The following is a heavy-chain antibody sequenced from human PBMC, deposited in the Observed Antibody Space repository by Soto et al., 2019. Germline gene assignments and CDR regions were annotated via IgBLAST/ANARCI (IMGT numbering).Heavy chain of an antibody. CDR2: IIPILGIA. D-gene: IGHD3-10*01. Sequence: SVKVSCKASGGTFSSYTISWVRQAPGQGLEWMGRIIPILGIANYAQKFQGRVTITADKSTSTAYMELSSLRSEDTAVYYCARAFGYRGTRLPQTVENAFDIWGQGTMVTVS. CDR1: GGTFSSYT. J-gene: IGHJ3*02. V-gene: IGHV1-69*02. CDR3: ARAFGYRGTRLPQTVENAFDI.